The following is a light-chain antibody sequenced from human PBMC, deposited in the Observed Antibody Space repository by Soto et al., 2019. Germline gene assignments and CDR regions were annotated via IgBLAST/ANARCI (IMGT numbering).Light chain of an antibody. Sequence: ELTQSVSVSVALGQTASIACGGNKIGSKNVHWYQQKPGQAPTLVIYRDTKRPSGIPERFSGSNSGNTATLTISGTQAMDEADYYCQAWDSSTVVFGGGTKLTVL. CDR3: QAWDSSTVV. V-gene: IGLV3-9*01. J-gene: IGLJ2*01. CDR1: KIGSKN. CDR2: RDT.